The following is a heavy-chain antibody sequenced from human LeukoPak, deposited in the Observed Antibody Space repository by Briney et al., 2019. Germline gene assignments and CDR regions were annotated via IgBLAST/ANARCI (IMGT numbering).Heavy chain of an antibody. V-gene: IGHV4-59*01. Sequence: PSETLSLTCTVSGGSISSYYWSWIRQPPGKGLEWIGYIYYSGSTNYNPSLKSRVTISVDTSKNQFSLKLSSVTAADTAVYYCAREGLHGAFDIWGHGTMVTVSS. CDR1: GGSISSYY. CDR3: AREGLHGAFDI. CDR2: IYYSGST. J-gene: IGHJ3*02.